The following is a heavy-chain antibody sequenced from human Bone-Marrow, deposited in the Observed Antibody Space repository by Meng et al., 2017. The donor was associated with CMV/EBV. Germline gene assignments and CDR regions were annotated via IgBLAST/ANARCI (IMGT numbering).Heavy chain of an antibody. CDR3: TTGLGGPQLDY. Sequence: GGSLRPSCAASGFTFSNGWMSWVRQAPGKGLEWVGRIKSKTDGGTTDYAAPVKGRFTISRDDSKNTLYLQMNSLKTEDTAVYYCTTGLGGPQLDYWGQGTLVTVSS. CDR2: IKSKTDGGTT. J-gene: IGHJ4*02. V-gene: IGHV3-15*01. D-gene: IGHD6-19*01. CDR1: GFTFSNGW.